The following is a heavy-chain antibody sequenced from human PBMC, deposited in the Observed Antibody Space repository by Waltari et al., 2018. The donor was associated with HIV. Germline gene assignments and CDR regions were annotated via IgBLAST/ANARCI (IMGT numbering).Heavy chain of an antibody. Sequence: VQLVVSGGALVTPGGSLKISCAVSGITFKTAWLSWIRPAPGKGLQWLGHIRSKTDGGATDYAAPLRCRFAISTDDFNNTMFLEMKTLKVDDTAVYYCTTFEMGTTRNFWGQGTLVTVSS. CDR3: TTFEMGTTRNF. V-gene: IGHV3-15*02. CDR2: IRSKTDGGAT. CDR1: GITFKTAW. J-gene: IGHJ4*02. D-gene: IGHD1-26*01.